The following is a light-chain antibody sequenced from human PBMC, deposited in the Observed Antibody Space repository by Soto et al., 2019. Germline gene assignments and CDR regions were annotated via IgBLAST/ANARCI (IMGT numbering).Light chain of an antibody. J-gene: IGKJ1*01. CDR2: GAS. Sequence: DIQMAQSPSSLSASVGDRVTITCRASRSIYTHLAWYQQKPGNAPKLLIYGASILQSGVPSRFSASGSGTDLFLTISRLQSEDFGTYFCQTYDKAPWTFGQGTRVDVK. CDR1: RSIYTH. CDR3: QTYDKAPWT. V-gene: IGKV1-27*01.